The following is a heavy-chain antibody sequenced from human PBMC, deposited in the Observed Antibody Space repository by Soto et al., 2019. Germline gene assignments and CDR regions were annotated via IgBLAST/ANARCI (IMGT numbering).Heavy chain of an antibody. CDR3: ARDPGSGWPQTSGY. CDR2: ISGGGSSI. J-gene: IGHJ4*02. CDR1: GFTFINYA. Sequence: PGGSLRLSCAASGFTFINYALSWVRQPPGKGLEWVSGISGGGSSIHYADSVKGRFTISRDNAKNTLYLQMNSLRAEDTALYYCARDPGSGWPQTSGYWGQGTLVTVSS. V-gene: IGHV3-23*01. D-gene: IGHD6-19*01.